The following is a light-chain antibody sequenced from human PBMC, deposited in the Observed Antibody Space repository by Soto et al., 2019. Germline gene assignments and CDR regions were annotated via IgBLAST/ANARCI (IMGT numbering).Light chain of an antibody. CDR2: EGS. V-gene: IGLV2-23*01. Sequence: QSALTQPASVSGSPGQSITISCTGTSSDVGNYNFVSWYQQCPGKAPKLMIYEGSKRPSGVSNRFSGSKSGNTASLTISGLQAEDEADYYCCSYAGGSSYVFGTGTQLTVL. CDR1: SSDVGNYNF. J-gene: IGLJ1*01. CDR3: CSYAGGSSYV.